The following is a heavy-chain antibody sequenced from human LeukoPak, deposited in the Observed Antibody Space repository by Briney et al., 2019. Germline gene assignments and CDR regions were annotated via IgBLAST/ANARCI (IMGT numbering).Heavy chain of an antibody. J-gene: IGHJ4*02. D-gene: IGHD2-8*01. V-gene: IGHV3-23*01. CDR1: GFTFSIYA. Sequence: PGGSLRLSCAASGFTFSIYAMTWVRQAPGKGLEWVSEITGSTGRTYYTDSVNGRFTISRDNSKNTLFLQMNSLRAEDTAIYYCARRYCANGVCYFSDYWGQGTLVTVSS. CDR2: ITGSTGRT. CDR3: ARRYCANGVCYFSDY.